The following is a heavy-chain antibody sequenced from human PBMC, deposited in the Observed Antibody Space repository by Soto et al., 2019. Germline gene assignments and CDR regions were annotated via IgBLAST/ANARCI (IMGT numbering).Heavy chain of an antibody. Sequence: SVKVSCKASGGTFSSYAISWVRQAPGQGLEWMGGIIPIFGTANYAQKFQGRVTITADESTSTAYMELSSLRSEDTAVYYCARDRSGTTHVVWFDPWGQGTLVTVSS. CDR2: IIPIFGTA. J-gene: IGHJ5*02. V-gene: IGHV1-69*13. D-gene: IGHD1-7*01. CDR3: ARDRSGTTHVVWFDP. CDR1: GGTFSSYA.